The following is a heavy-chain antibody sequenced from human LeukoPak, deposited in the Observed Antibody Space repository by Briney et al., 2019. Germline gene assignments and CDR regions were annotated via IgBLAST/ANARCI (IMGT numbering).Heavy chain of an antibody. D-gene: IGHD3-10*01. J-gene: IGHJ4*02. CDR1: GFTSHTHA. CDR2: ISGSGGRT. V-gene: IGHV3-23*01. Sequence: GGSLRLSCAASGFTSHTHAMTWVRQAPGKGLEWVSGISGSGGRTEYADSVKGRFTTSRDNSKSTVYLQMDSLRAEDTAMYYCAKALWPGEPGVVLSDCWGQGTLVTVSS. CDR3: AKALWPGEPGVVLSDC.